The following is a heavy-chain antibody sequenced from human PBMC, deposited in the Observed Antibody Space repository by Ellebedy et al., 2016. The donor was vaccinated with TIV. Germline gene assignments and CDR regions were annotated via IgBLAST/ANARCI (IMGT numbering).Heavy chain of an antibody. D-gene: IGHD3-16*01. CDR2: ISNDETEK. J-gene: IGHJ4*02. Sequence: GESLKISCAASGFAFGGYTMNWVRQAPGKGLEWVAVISNDETEKYYADSVKARFTISRDNSKNTLYLQMNSLTVEDTAIYYCAGPGGMVSYDYWGQGTRVTVSS. CDR3: AGPGGMVSYDY. V-gene: IGHV3-30-3*01. CDR1: GFAFGGYT.